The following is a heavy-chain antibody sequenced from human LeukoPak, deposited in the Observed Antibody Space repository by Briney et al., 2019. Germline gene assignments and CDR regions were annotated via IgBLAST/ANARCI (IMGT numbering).Heavy chain of an antibody. CDR1: GGSISSSSYY. V-gene: IGHV4-39*01. Sequence: SETLSLTCTVSGGSISSSSYYWGWIRQPPGKGLEWIGSIYYSGSTYYNPSLKSRVTISVDTPKNQFSLELSSVTAADTAVYYCARHIPYYYDSSGYSDYYYGMDVWGQGTTVTVSS. D-gene: IGHD3-22*01. J-gene: IGHJ6*02. CDR3: ARHIPYYYDSSGYSDYYYGMDV. CDR2: IYYSGST.